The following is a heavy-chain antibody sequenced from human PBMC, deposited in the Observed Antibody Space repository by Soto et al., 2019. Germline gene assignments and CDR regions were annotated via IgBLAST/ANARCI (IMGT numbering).Heavy chain of an antibody. V-gene: IGHV4-59*08. CDR3: ARHSGNYGSGSYNNAMDV. D-gene: IGHD3-10*01. J-gene: IGHJ6*03. CDR1: GGSISSYY. CDR2: IYYSGST. Sequence: SETLSLTCTVSGGSISSYYWSWIRQPPGKGLEWIGYIYYSGSTNYNPSLKSRVTISVDTSKNQFSLQLSSVTAADTAMYYCARHSGNYGSGSYNNAMDVWDKGTTVTVSS.